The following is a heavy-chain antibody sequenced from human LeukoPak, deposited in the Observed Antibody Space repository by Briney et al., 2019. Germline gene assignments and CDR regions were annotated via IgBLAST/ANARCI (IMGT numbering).Heavy chain of an antibody. J-gene: IGHJ5*02. CDR2: ISGSGGST. V-gene: IGHV3-23*01. CDR3: AKDPSRATYNWFDP. Sequence: GGSLRLSCAASGFTFSSYAMSWVRQAPGKGLEWVSAISGSGGSTYYADSVKGRFTISRDDSKNTLYLQMNSLRAEDTAVYYCAKDPSRATYNWFDPWGQGTLVTVSS. CDR1: GFTFSSYA.